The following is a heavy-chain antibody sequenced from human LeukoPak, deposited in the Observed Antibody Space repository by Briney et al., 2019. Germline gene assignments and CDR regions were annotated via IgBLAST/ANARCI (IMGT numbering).Heavy chain of an antibody. V-gene: IGHV4-4*07. CDR2: IFTSGAT. J-gene: IGHJ4*02. Sequence: SETLSLTCTVSGGSISRYYWSWIRQPAGKGLEYLGHIFTSGATIFNPDLKSRLTMSVDTSKTQFPLKMRSVTAADTAVYFCARVRFSSGPYFFDSWGQGTLVTVSS. CDR1: GGSISRYY. CDR3: ARVRFSSGPYFFDS. D-gene: IGHD6-19*01.